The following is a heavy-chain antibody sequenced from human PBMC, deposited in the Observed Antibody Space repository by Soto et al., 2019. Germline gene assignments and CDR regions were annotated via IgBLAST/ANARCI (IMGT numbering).Heavy chain of an antibody. V-gene: IGHV3-30*18. CDR3: AKDLKYQLLSYDYCTNGVCKADWFDP. CDR2: ISYDGSNK. J-gene: IGHJ5*02. CDR1: GFTFSSYG. D-gene: IGHD2-8*01. Sequence: QVQLVESGGGVVQPGRSLRLSCAASGFTFSSYGMHWVRQAPGKGLEWVAVISYDGSNKYYADSVKGRFTISRDNSKNTLYLQMNSLRAEDTAVYYCAKDLKYQLLSYDYCTNGVCKADWFDPWGQGTLVTVSS.